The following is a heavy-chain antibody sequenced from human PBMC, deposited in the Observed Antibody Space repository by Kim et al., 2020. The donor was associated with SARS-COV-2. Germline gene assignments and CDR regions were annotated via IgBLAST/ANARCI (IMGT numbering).Heavy chain of an antibody. J-gene: IGHJ4*02. CDR2: INAGNGNT. CDR1: GYTFTSYA. CDR3: ARAVGLGDGWYFDY. Sequence: ASVKVSCKASGYTFTSYAMHWVRQAPGQRLEWMGWINAGNGNTKYSQKFQGRVTITRDTSASTAYMELSSLRSEDTAVYYCARAVGLGDGWYFDYWGQGTLVTVSS. V-gene: IGHV1-3*01. D-gene: IGHD6-19*01.